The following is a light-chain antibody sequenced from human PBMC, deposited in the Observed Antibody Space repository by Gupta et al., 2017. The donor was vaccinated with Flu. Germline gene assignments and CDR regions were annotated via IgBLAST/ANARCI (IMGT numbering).Light chain of an antibody. V-gene: IGKV3-15*01. CDR3: QQYNNWPPYT. CDR2: GAS. CDR1: ESIGSN. J-gene: IGKJ1*01. Sequence: ETTMTQSPATLSASPGERATLSCRASESIGSNLAWYQQKPGQAPRLLISGASTRATGVPARFSGSGSGTEFTLTISSLQSEDFAIYYCQQYNNWPPYTFGQGTKVEI.